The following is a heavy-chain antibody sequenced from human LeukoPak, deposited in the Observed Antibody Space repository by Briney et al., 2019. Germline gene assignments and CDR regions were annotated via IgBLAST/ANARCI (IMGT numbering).Heavy chain of an antibody. CDR1: GFTFSSYS. CDR3: ARGASLYSSDWYYPY. J-gene: IGHJ4*02. Sequence: PGGSLRLSCAASGFTFSSYSMNWVRQAPGKGLGWVSSISSTSSYIYYADSVKGRFTISRDNAKSSLYLQMNSLRAEDTAVYYCARGASLYSSDWYYPYWGQGTLVTVSS. D-gene: IGHD6-19*01. V-gene: IGHV3-21*01. CDR2: ISSTSSYI.